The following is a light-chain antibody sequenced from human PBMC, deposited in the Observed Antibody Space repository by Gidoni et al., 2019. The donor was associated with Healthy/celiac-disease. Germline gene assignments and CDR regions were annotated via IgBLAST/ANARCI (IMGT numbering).Light chain of an antibody. J-gene: IGKJ3*01. CDR1: QSVSSY. CDR3: QQRSNWPPICT. Sequence: ELVLTQSPATLSLSPGERATLSCRASQSVSSYLAWYQQKPGQAPRLLIYDASNRATGIPARFSGSGSGTDFTLTISSLEPEDFAVYYCQQRSNWPPICTFGHGTKVDIK. CDR2: DAS. V-gene: IGKV3-11*01.